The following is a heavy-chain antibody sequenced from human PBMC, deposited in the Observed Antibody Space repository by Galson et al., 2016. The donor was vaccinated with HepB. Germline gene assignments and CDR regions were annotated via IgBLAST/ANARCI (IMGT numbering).Heavy chain of an antibody. V-gene: IGHV3-23*01. Sequence: SLRLSCAASGFTFTSFAMNWFRQAPGKGLEWVSGISGSGGNTYFADSVKGRFTISRDNSKNTVDLQMNSLRADDTAVYYCARGAHAYSINWFDPWGQGTLVTVSS. D-gene: IGHD1-26*01. CDR1: GFTFTSFA. J-gene: IGHJ5*02. CDR2: ISGSGGNT. CDR3: ARGAHAYSINWFDP.